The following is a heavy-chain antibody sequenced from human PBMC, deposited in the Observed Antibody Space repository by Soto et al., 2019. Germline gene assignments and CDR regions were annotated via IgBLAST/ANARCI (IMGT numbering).Heavy chain of an antibody. CDR1: GGTFSSYA. V-gene: IGHV1-69*13. Sequence: ASVKVSCKASGGTFSSYAISWVRQAPGQGLKWMGGIIPIFGTANYAQKFQGRVTITADESTSTAYMELSSLRSEDTAVYYCARGTRLTYYYDSSGYYRHHDAFDIWGQGTMVTVSS. J-gene: IGHJ3*02. D-gene: IGHD3-22*01. CDR2: IIPIFGTA. CDR3: ARGTRLTYYYDSSGYYRHHDAFDI.